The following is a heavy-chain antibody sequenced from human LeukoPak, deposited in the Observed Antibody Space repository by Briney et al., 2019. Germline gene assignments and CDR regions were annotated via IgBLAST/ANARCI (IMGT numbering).Heavy chain of an antibody. CDR3: ARGPPGWHTTSVPFGY. CDR1: GGTFSGYY. Sequence: PSETLSLTCAVYGGTFSGYYWSWLRQPPGKGLEWIGDINHSGSTNYNPSLKSRVTISVDTSKNQFSLKLSSVTAADTAVYYCARGPPGWHTTSVPFGYWGQGTLVTVSS. D-gene: IGHD5-24*01. V-gene: IGHV4-34*01. J-gene: IGHJ4*02. CDR2: INHSGST.